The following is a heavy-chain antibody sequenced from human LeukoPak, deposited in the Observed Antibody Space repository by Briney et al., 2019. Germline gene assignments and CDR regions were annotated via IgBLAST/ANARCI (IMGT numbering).Heavy chain of an antibody. CDR1: GGSISSGSYY. Sequence: SETLSLTCTVSGGSISSGSYYWSWIRQPAGKGLEWIGRIYTSGSTNYNPSLKSRVTISVDTSKNQFSLKLSSVTAADTAVYYCASSSMVRGVISFGYWGQGTLVTVSS. V-gene: IGHV4-61*02. D-gene: IGHD3-10*01. J-gene: IGHJ4*02. CDR3: ASSSMVRGVISFGY. CDR2: IYTSGST.